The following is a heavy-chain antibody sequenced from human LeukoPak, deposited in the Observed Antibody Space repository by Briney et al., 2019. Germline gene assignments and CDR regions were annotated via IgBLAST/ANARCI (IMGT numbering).Heavy chain of an antibody. CDR1: GYTFTSNG. J-gene: IGHJ6*02. CDR2: ISGYNGNT. D-gene: IGHD2-15*01. CDR3: ARERRYCSGGSCYTPSGGMDV. V-gene: IGHV1-18*01. Sequence: ASVKVSCKTSGYTFTSNGISWVRQAPGQGLERMGWISGYNGNTNYVQNLQGRVTMTTDTSTSTAYMELRSLRSDDTAVYYCARERRYCSGGSCYTPSGGMDVWGQGTTVTVSS.